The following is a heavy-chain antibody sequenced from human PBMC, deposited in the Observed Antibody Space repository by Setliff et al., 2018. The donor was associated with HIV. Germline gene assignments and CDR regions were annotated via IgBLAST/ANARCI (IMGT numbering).Heavy chain of an antibody. J-gene: IGHJ4*02. D-gene: IGHD3-10*02. CDR3: ARDPGDYVRKFDH. V-gene: IGHV4-59*01. CDR1: GSSISFYY. CDR2: TFDNGNT. Sequence: SETLSLTCSISGSSISFYYWNWLRQTPGTGLEWIPYTFDNGNTPYNPSLVSRVTLSLDTSRNLFSLRLASVTAADTAVYYCARDPGDYVRKFDHWGQGALVTVSS.